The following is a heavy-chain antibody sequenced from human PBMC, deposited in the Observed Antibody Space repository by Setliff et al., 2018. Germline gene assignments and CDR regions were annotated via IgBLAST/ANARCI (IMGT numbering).Heavy chain of an antibody. D-gene: IGHD2-2*01. CDR2: INHRGST. V-gene: IGHV4-34*01. J-gene: IGHJ4*02. Sequence: PSETLSLTCAAYGGTFSDYYWTWIRQPPGKGLEWVGEINHRGSTTYNPSLKSRVTISVDTSKDQFSLKVISMTAADTGVYYCASCRYQVPYNYWGQGTLVTVSS. CDR1: GGTFSDYY. CDR3: ASCRYQVPYNY.